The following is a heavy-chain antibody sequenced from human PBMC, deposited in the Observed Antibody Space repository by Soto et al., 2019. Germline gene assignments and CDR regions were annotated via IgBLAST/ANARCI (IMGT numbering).Heavy chain of an antibody. J-gene: IGHJ6*02. CDR1: GYTFTSYY. D-gene: IGHD4-17*01. CDR3: ARGLGPLAVTNRPYYYGLDV. Sequence: QVQLVQSGAEVKKPGASGKVSCKASGYTFTSYYIHWVRQAPGQGYEWMGIINPSGGATTYAQNFQGRVTMTRDTSTGTVYMELSSLRSEDTAVYYCARGLGPLAVTNRPYYYGLDVWGQGTTVTVSS. CDR2: INPSGGAT. V-gene: IGHV1-46*03.